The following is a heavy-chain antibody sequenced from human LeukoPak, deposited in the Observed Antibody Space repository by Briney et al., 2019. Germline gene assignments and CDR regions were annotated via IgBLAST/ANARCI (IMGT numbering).Heavy chain of an antibody. D-gene: IGHD6-19*01. Sequence: GGSLRLSCAASGFTFSSYAMSWVRQAPGKGLEWVSAISGSGGSTYYADSVKGRFTISRDNSKNTLYLQMNSLRAEDTAVYYCASQLGRWLAFGYFDYWGQGTLVTVSS. J-gene: IGHJ4*02. CDR1: GFTFSSYA. V-gene: IGHV3-23*01. CDR2: ISGSGGST. CDR3: ASQLGRWLAFGYFDY.